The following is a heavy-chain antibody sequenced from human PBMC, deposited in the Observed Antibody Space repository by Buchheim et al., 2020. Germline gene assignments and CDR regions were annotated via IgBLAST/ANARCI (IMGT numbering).Heavy chain of an antibody. CDR2: ISYVGSDT. J-gene: IGHJ4*02. Sequence: VQLVESGGGLVQPGGSLRLSCAAYGFTFSSYGIHWVRLAPGKGLEWVAVISYVGSDTFYPDSVKGRFTISRDNSKNTLYLQMDSLGAEDTAVYYCAKDNKGGWLPRYFNYWGQGTL. CDR3: AKDNKGGWLPRYFNY. V-gene: IGHV3-30*18. D-gene: IGHD5-12*01. CDR1: GFTFSSYG.